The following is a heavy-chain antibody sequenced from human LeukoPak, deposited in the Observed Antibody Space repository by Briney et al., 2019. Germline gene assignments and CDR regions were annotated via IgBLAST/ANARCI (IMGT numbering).Heavy chain of an antibody. CDR3: AREGDYYDTSGTLDY. D-gene: IGHD3-22*01. J-gene: IGHJ4*02. CDR2: INHSGST. CDR1: GGSFSGYY. Sequence: SEILSLTCAVYGGSFSGYYWSWIRQPPGKGLEWIGEINHSGSTNYNPSLKSRVTISVDTSKNQFSLKLSSVTAADTAVYYCAREGDYYDTSGTLDYWGQGTLVTVSS. V-gene: IGHV4-34*01.